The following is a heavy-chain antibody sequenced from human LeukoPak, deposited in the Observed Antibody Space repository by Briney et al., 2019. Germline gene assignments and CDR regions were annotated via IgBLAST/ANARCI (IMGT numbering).Heavy chain of an antibody. CDR2: IYYSGST. J-gene: IGHJ5*02. V-gene: IGHV4-59*12. CDR3: AREYIVVVPAAIHDP. D-gene: IGHD2-2*02. CDR1: GGSISSYY. Sequence: SETLSLTCTGSGGSISSYYWSWIRQPPGKGLEWIGSIYYSGSTYYNPSLKSRVTISVDTSKNQFSLKLSSVTAADTAVYYCAREYIVVVPAAIHDPWGQGTLVTVSS.